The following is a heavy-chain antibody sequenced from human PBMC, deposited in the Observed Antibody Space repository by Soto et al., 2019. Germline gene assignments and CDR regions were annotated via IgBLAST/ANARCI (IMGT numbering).Heavy chain of an antibody. Sequence: PSETLSLTCTVSGGSISSGGYYWSWIRQHPGKGLEWIGYIYYSGSTYYNPSLKSRVTISVDTSKNQFSLKLSSVTAADTAVYYCARVPRNYDFWSGYYGNWFDPWGQGTLVTVSS. CDR1: GGSISSGGYY. CDR3: ARVPRNYDFWSGYYGNWFDP. J-gene: IGHJ5*02. V-gene: IGHV4-31*03. D-gene: IGHD3-3*01. CDR2: IYYSGST.